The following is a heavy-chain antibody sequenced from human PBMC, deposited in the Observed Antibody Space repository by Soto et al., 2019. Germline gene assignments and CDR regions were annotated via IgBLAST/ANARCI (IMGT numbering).Heavy chain of an antibody. J-gene: IGHJ4*02. V-gene: IGHV1-3*01. CDR1: GYTFTSYA. CDR3: ARLHSVYDRNDY. CDR2: INAGNGNT. D-gene: IGHD5-12*01. Sequence: ASVKFSCKAPGYTFTSYAIHWVRQAPGRMLECMGWINAGNGNTKYXXNFQGRVXXTGDTSASTVXMEMSXLRSEDTAVYYCARLHSVYDRNDYWAQGTPVTLSS.